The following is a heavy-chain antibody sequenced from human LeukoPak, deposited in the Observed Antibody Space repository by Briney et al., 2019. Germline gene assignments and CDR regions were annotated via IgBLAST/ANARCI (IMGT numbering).Heavy chain of an antibody. D-gene: IGHD3-10*01. J-gene: IGHJ4*02. Sequence: SETLSLTCTVSGGSISSYYWSWIRQPPGKGLEWIGYIYYSGSTNYNPSLKSRVTISVDTSKNQFSLKLSSVTAADTAVYYCARSITMVRGVIFPLDYWGQGTLVTVSS. CDR1: GGSISSYY. CDR3: ARSITMVRGVIFPLDY. CDR2: IYYSGST. V-gene: IGHV4-59*01.